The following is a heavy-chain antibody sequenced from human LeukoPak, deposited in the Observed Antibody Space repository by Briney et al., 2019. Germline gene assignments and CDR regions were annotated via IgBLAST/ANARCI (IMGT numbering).Heavy chain of an antibody. D-gene: IGHD3-9*01. CDR1: GFTFSSYD. Sequence: GGSLRLSCAASGFTFSSYDMHWVRQPTGKGLEWVSAIGTAGDTYYSHSVKGRFTISRENAKNSLYLHMNSLSAGDTAVYFCARGHMLTGYYNFAWFDPWSQGTLVTVSS. CDR3: ARGHMLTGYYNFAWFDP. V-gene: IGHV3-13*01. J-gene: IGHJ5*02. CDR2: IGTAGDT.